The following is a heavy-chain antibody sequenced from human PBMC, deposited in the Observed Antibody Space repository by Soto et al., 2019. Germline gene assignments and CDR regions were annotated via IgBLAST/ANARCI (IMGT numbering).Heavy chain of an antibody. CDR1: GGSISSSSYY. Sequence: SETLSLTCTVSGGSISSSSYYWGWIRQPPGKGLEWIGSIYYSGSTYYNPSLKSRVTISVDTSKNQFSLKLSSVTAADTAVYYCARRHYGSGSTRAYFDYWGQGTLVTVS. CDR3: ARRHYGSGSTRAYFDY. CDR2: IYYSGST. D-gene: IGHD3-10*01. J-gene: IGHJ4*02. V-gene: IGHV4-39*01.